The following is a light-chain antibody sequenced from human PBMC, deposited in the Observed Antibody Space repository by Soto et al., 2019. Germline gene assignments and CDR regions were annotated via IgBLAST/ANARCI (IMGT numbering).Light chain of an antibody. V-gene: IGLV2-18*02. CDR1: SSDVGSYNR. CDR3: SSYTSSSTYV. CDR2: EVS. J-gene: IGLJ1*01. Sequence: QSALTQPPSVSGSPGQSVTISSTGNSSDVGSYNRVSWYQQPPGTAPKLMIYEVSNRPSGVPDRFSGSKSGNTASLTISGLQAEDEADYYCSSYTSSSTYVFGTGTKVTV.